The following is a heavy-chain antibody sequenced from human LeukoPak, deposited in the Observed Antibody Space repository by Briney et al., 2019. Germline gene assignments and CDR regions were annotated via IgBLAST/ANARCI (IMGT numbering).Heavy chain of an antibody. V-gene: IGHV4-34*01. Sequence: KPSETLSLTCAVYGGSFSGYYWSWIRQPPGKGLEWIGEINHSGSTNYNPSLKSRVTISVDTSKNQFSLKLSSVTAADTAVYYCARLIPSGKLRYFDWLSRRGALDYWGQGTLVTVSS. CDR3: ARLIPSGKLRYFDWLSRRGALDY. J-gene: IGHJ4*02. D-gene: IGHD3-9*01. CDR2: INHSGST. CDR1: GGSFSGYY.